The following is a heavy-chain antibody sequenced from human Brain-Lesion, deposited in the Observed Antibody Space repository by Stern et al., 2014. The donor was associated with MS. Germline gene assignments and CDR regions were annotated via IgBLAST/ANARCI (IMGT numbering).Heavy chain of an antibody. D-gene: IGHD1-14*01. CDR2: ISWNSGTI. CDR3: ARDITGSSAYFAY. Sequence: QLVESGGDLVQPGRSLRLSCAAFGFTFADYAMPWVRQAPGKGLECVAGISWNSGTIGYADSVKGRFTTSRDNAYSSLYLQMNSLRPEDTALYYCARDITGSSAYFAYWGQGTLVTVSS. J-gene: IGHJ4*02. CDR1: GFTFADYA. V-gene: IGHV3-9*01.